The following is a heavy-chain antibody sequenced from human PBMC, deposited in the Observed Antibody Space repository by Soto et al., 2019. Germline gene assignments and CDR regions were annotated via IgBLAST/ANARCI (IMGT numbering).Heavy chain of an antibody. J-gene: IGHJ5*02. CDR2: IHTGGTT. CDR3: AKAHNLDH. V-gene: IGHV4-4*07. CDR1: GGSISSYY. Sequence: SETLSLTCTVSGGSISSYYWNWIRQPAGKGLEWLGRIHTGGTTYYNPALKSRVTMSVDTSKNQFSVKLRSVTAADTAVYYCAKAHNLDHWGPGTVVSV.